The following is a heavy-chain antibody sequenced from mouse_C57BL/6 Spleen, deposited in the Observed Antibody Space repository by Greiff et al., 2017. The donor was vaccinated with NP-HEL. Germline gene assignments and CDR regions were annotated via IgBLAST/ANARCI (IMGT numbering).Heavy chain of an antibody. CDR1: GYTFTDYY. D-gene: IGHD2-1*01. CDR3: AIYYGNYVYAMDY. CDR2: INPNNGGT. V-gene: IGHV1-26*01. J-gene: IGHJ4*01. Sequence: VQLQQSGPELVKPGASVKISCKASGYTFTDYYMNWVKQSHGKSLEWIGDINPNNGGTSYNQKFKGKATLTVDKSSSTAYMELRSLTSEDSAVYYCAIYYGNYVYAMDYWGQGTSVTVSS.